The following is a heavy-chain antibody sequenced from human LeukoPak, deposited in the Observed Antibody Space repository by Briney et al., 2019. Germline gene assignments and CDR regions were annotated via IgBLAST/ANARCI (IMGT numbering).Heavy chain of an antibody. J-gene: IGHJ4*02. D-gene: IGHD1-26*01. CDR1: GFTFSSYA. CDR3: AGRIVGTPDYFDY. CDR2: IQQDGNEK. Sequence: GGSLRLSCAASGFTFSSYAMSWVRQAPGKGLEWVANIQQDGNEKYYVDSVKGRFTISRGNAKNSLYLQMNSLRVEDTAVYYCAGRIVGTPDYFDYWGQGTLVTVSS. V-gene: IGHV3-7*01.